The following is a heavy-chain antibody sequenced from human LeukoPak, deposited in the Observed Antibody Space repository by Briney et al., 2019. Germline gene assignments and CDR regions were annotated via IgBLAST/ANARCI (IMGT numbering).Heavy chain of an antibody. J-gene: IGHJ4*02. Sequence: QAGGSLRLSCAASGFTFSSYAMHWVRQAPGKGLEWVAVISYDGSNKYYADSVKGRFTISRDNSKNTLYLQMNSLRAEDTAVYYCARDYDSSGYSHFDYWGQGTLVTVSS. CDR1: GFTFSSYA. D-gene: IGHD3-22*01. CDR2: ISYDGSNK. V-gene: IGHV3-30*04. CDR3: ARDYDSSGYSHFDY.